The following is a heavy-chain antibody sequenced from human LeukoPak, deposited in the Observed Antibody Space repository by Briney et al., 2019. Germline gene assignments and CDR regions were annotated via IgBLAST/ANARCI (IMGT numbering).Heavy chain of an antibody. V-gene: IGHV3-53*01. Sequence: GGSLRLSCAASGFSVDNNYVNWVRQAPGKGLEWVSIIYGGGDTSYADSVKGRFTISRDNSKNTVYLQMNSLRAEDTAVYYCAKESGYYHYWGQGTQVTVSS. D-gene: IGHD3-3*01. CDR1: GFSVDNNY. CDR2: IYGGGDT. CDR3: AKESGYYHY. J-gene: IGHJ4*02.